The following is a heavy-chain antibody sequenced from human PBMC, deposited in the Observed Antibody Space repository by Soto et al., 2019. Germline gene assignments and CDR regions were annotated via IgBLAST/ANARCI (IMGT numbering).Heavy chain of an antibody. CDR3: AKDGSGGWHSGAFDI. CDR1: GFTFSSYA. Sequence: EVQLLESGGGLVQPGGSLRLSCAASGFTFSSYAMSWVRQAPGKGLEWVSAISGSGGSTYYADSVKGRFTISRDNSKNTLYRQMNSLRAEDTAVYYWAKDGSGGWHSGAFDIWGQGTMVTVSS. D-gene: IGHD6-19*01. CDR2: ISGSGGST. V-gene: IGHV3-23*01. J-gene: IGHJ3*02.